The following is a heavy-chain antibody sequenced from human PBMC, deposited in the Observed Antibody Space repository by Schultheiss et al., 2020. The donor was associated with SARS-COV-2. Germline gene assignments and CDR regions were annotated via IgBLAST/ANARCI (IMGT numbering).Heavy chain of an antibody. CDR2: ISYDGSNK. CDR3: ARATHGDSSGYYRGGDYYYGMDV. CDR1: GFTFSSYG. V-gene: IGHV3-30*19. D-gene: IGHD3-22*01. Sequence: GSLRLSCAASGFTFSSYGMHWVRQAPGKGLEWVAVISYDGSNKYYADSVKGRFTISRDNSKNTLYLQMNSLRAEDTAVYYCARATHGDSSGYYRGGDYYYGMDVWGQGTTVTVSS. J-gene: IGHJ6*02.